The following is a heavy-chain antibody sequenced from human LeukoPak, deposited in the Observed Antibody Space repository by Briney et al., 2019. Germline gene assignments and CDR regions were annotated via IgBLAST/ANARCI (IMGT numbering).Heavy chain of an antibody. V-gene: IGHV3-23*01. CDR3: AKRSGYTTARFFDF. J-gene: IGHJ4*02. D-gene: IGHD5-12*01. CDR1: GFSFSSYA. Sequence: GGSLRLSCAASGFSFSSYAMNWVRQAPGKGLEWVSPISGSGDNKYYAESVKGRFTISRDNSKNTLFLQMNSLRAEDTAVFYCAKRSGYTTARFFDFWGQGTLVTVSS. CDR2: ISGSGDNK.